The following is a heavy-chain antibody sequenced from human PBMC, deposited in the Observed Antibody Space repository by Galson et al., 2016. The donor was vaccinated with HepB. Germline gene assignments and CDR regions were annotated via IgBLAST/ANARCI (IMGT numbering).Heavy chain of an antibody. J-gene: IGHJ5*02. CDR1: GGSISSAGFY. D-gene: IGHD3-10*01. Sequence: TLSLTCTVSGGSISSAGFYWTWIRQLPGRGLEWIGYIYYGGSTFYNPALQSRVTMSVDTSKNQFSLRLKSVTSADTAVYYCARDNVMGVKNWFEPWGQGTLVTVSS. CDR3: ARDNVMGVKNWFEP. V-gene: IGHV4-31*03. CDR2: IYYGGST.